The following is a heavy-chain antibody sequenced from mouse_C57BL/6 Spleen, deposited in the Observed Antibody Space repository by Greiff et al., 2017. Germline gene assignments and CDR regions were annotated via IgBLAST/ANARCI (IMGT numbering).Heavy chain of an antibody. J-gene: IGHJ4*01. D-gene: IGHD2-4*01. CDR3: ARKGDYDEGAMDY. CDR1: GYTFTSYG. Sequence: QVQLQQSGAELARPGASVKLSCKASGYTFTSYGISWVKQSTGQGLEWIGENSPRSGNTYYNEKCKGKATLTADKSSSTAYRSVRSLTYEDSAVYFGARKGDYDEGAMDYWGQGTSVTVSS. V-gene: IGHV1-81*01. CDR2: NSPRSGNT.